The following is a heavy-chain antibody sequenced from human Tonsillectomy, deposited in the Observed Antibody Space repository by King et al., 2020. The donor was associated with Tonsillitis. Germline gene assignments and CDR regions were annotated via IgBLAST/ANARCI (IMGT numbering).Heavy chain of an antibody. CDR3: ARDRGSSRVIPAAMLDY. J-gene: IGHJ4*02. D-gene: IGHD2-2*01. Sequence: VQLVESGGGEVQPGRSLRLSCAASGFTFSSYAMHWVRQAPGKGLEWVAVISYDGSNKYYADSVKGRFTISRDNSKNTLYLQMNSLRGEDTAVYFSARDRGSSRVIPAAMLDYWGQGILVTVSS. V-gene: IGHV3-30-3*01. CDR1: GFTFSSYA. CDR2: ISYDGSNK.